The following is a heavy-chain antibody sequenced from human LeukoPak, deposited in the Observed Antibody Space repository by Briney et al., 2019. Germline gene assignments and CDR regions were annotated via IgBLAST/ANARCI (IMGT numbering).Heavy chain of an antibody. CDR1: GFTSDDYA. Sequence: PGRSLRLSCAASGFTSDDYAMHWVRQAPGKGLEWVSGLSWNSGSIGYADSVKGRFTISRDNAKNSLYLQMNSLRAEDTALYYCATTYCSSTSCPGNGFDPWGQGTLVTVSS. D-gene: IGHD2-2*01. CDR2: LSWNSGSI. CDR3: ATTYCSSTSCPGNGFDP. J-gene: IGHJ5*02. V-gene: IGHV3-9*02.